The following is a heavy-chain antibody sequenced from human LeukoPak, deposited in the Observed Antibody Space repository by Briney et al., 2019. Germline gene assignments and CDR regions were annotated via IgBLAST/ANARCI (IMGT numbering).Heavy chain of an antibody. CDR1: GFTFSSYS. D-gene: IGHD3-22*01. CDR3: ARVLHKRNYDSSDYYGY. J-gene: IGHJ4*02. CDR2: ISSGSSTI. V-gene: IGHV3-48*01. Sequence: PGGSLRLSCAASGFTFSSYSMNWVRQAPGKGLEWISYISSGSSTIYYADSVKGRFTISRDNAKNSLYLQMNSLRAEDTAVYYCARVLHKRNYDSSDYYGYWGQGTLVTVSS.